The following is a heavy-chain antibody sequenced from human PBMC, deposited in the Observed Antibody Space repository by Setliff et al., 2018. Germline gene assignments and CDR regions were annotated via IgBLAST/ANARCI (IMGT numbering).Heavy chain of an antibody. CDR2: IKQDGSEK. D-gene: IGHD2-21*01. Sequence: GGSLRLSCAASGFTFSSYWMSWVRQAPGKGLEWVANIKQDGSEKYYVDSVKGRFTISRDNAKNSLYLQMNSLRAEDTAVYYCAKDLFILNTIVVMGGFWGQGTLVTV. CDR3: AKDLFILNTIVVMGGF. J-gene: IGHJ4*02. V-gene: IGHV3-7*03. CDR1: GFTFSSYW.